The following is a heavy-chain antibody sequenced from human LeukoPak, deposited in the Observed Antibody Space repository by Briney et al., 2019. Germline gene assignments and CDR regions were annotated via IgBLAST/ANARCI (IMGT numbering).Heavy chain of an antibody. J-gene: IGHJ5*02. CDR3: AREREYVFSNWFDP. Sequence: SETLSLTCTVSGSSINNNFWTWVRQPPGKGLEWIGYIYSSGSANYNPSLKSRVIISGDTSKNQISLRLTSVTAADTAVYYCAREREYVFSNWFDPWGQGTLVTISS. V-gene: IGHV4-59*12. CDR2: IYSSGSA. D-gene: IGHD3-3*01. CDR1: GSSINNNF.